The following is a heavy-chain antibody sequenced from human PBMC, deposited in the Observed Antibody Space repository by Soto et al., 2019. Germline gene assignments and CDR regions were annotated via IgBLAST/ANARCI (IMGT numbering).Heavy chain of an antibody. J-gene: IGHJ4*02. Sequence: PSETLSLTCTVSGGSISSGGYYWSWIRQHPGKGLEWIGYIYDSGSTNYSPSLQSRVTMSVDRSKNQFSLALTSVTAADTALYFCARYRRGTGWYYLDYWGQGILVTVSS. CDR2: IYDSGST. CDR3: ARYRRGTGWYYLDY. CDR1: GGSISSGGYY. V-gene: IGHV4-61*08. D-gene: IGHD6-19*01.